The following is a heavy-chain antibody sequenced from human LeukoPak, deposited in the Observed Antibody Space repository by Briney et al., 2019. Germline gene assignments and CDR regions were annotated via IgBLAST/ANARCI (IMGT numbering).Heavy chain of an antibody. Sequence: GASVKVSCKASGYTFTGYYMHWARQAPGQGLEWMGWINPNSGGTNYAQKFQGRVTMTRDTSISTAYMELSRLRSDDTVVYYCARGYCSSASCYDWFDPWGQGTLVTVSS. V-gene: IGHV1-2*02. CDR2: INPNSGGT. CDR3: ARGYCSSASCYDWFDP. D-gene: IGHD2-2*01. CDR1: GYTFTGYY. J-gene: IGHJ5*02.